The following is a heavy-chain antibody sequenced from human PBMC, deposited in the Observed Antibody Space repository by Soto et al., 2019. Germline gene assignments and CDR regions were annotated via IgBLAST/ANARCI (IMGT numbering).Heavy chain of an antibody. J-gene: IGHJ4*02. CDR1: GFTFSSYG. V-gene: IGHV3-30*18. CDR2: ISYDGSDK. Sequence: QVQLVESGGGVVQPGRSLRVSCAASGFTFSSYGMNWVRQAPVKGLEWVAIISYDGSDKYYADSVKGRFTISRDNSKNTLYLQMNSLRGEDTAVYYCAKNPESYAWGLEGYCDYWGQGTQVTVSS. D-gene: IGHD3-16*01. CDR3: AKNPESYAWGLEGYCDY.